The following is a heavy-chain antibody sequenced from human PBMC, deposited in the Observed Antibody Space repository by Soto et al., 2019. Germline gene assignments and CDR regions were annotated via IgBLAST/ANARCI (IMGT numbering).Heavy chain of an antibody. J-gene: IGHJ6*02. Sequence: GASVKVSCKASGYSVANYFLHWVRQAPGQGLEWLGVINPSAGSTTYAQKFQGRVTMTWDTSTNTVYMDLRSLRSEDTAIFYCARGGSSPAFCYYCGMDVWG. CDR3: ARGGSSPAFCYYCGMDV. CDR1: GYSVANYF. CDR2: INPSAGST. D-gene: IGHD6-13*01. V-gene: IGHV1-46*01.